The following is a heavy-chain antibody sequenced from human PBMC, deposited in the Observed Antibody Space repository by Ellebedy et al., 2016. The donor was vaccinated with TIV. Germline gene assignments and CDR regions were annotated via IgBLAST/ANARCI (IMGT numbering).Heavy chain of an antibody. CDR3: ARDGIQLWGDAFDI. CDR2: IIPIFGTA. D-gene: IGHD5-18*01. CDR1: GGTFSSYA. Sequence: ASVKVSCKASGGTFSSYAISWVRQAPGQGLEWMGGIIPIFGTANYAQKLQGRVTMTTDTSTSTAYMELRSLRSDDTAVYYCARDGIQLWGDAFDIWGQGTMVTVSS. V-gene: IGHV1-69*05. J-gene: IGHJ3*02.